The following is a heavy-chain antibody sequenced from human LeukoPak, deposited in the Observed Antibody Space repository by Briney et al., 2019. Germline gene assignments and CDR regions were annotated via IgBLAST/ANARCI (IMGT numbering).Heavy chain of an antibody. Sequence: GGSLRLSCAASGFTFSRYSMNWVRQAPGKGLDWVSDISQSGSKTYYADSVKGRFTISRDNSKNTLYLQMNSLRVDDTAVYYCARAGRMSWYDYWGQGTLVTVSS. J-gene: IGHJ4*02. D-gene: IGHD2-15*01. CDR2: ISQSGSKT. CDR3: ARAGRMSWYDY. CDR1: GFTFSRYS. V-gene: IGHV3-23*01.